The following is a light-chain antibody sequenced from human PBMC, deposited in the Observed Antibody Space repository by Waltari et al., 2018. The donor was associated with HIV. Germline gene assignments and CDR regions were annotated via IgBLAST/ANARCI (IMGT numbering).Light chain of an antibody. CDR3: SSYGGSNNHVV. CDR1: SSDVGGYNY. V-gene: IGLV2-8*01. J-gene: IGLJ2*01. Sequence: QSALTQPPSASGSPGQSVTISCTGTSSDVGGYNYVSWYQQHPGKAPKLMIYEVSKRPSVVPDRFSGSKSGNTASLTVSGLQAEDEADYYCSSYGGSNNHVVFGGGTKLTVL. CDR2: EVS.